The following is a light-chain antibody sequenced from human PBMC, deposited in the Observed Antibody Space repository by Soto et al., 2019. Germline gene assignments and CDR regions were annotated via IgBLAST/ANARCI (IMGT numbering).Light chain of an antibody. CDR1: QSVSHA. J-gene: IGKJ5*01. CDR3: QQRGSWHPSIT. V-gene: IGKV3-11*01. CDR2: DAS. Sequence: EVVLTQSPATLSLSPGDRATLSCRASQSVSHALAWYQQKPGQAPRLLIHDASSRATGIPARFSGSGSETDFTLTISSLEPEEFAVYYCQQRGSWHPSITFGQGTRLEIK.